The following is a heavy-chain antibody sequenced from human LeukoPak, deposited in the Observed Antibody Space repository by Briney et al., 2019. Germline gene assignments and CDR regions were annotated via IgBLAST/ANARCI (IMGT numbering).Heavy chain of an antibody. CDR3: ASSTVVTPYYYYYYGMDV. D-gene: IGHD4-23*01. V-gene: IGHV1-3*01. J-gene: IGHJ6*02. Sequence: ASVKVSCKASGYTFTSYAMHWVRQAPGQRLEWMGWINAGNGNTKYSQKLQGRVTMTRDTSASTAYMKLSSLRSEDTAVYYCASSTVVTPYYYYYYGMDVWGQGTTVTVSS. CDR2: INAGNGNT. CDR1: GYTFTSYA.